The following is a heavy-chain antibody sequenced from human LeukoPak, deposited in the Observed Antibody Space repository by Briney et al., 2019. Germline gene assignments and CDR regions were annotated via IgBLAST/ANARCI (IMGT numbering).Heavy chain of an antibody. CDR3: ARGFTPRIAVAGQNHVLEHY. D-gene: IGHD6-19*01. V-gene: IGHV3-30-3*01. J-gene: IGHJ4*02. Sequence: PGRSLRLSCAASGFTFSSYAMLWVRQAPGKGLEWVAVISYDGSNKYYADSVKGRFTISRDNSKNTLYLQMNSLRAEDTAVYYCARGFTPRIAVAGQNHVLEHYCGQGTLVTVSS. CDR2: ISYDGSNK. CDR1: GFTFSSYA.